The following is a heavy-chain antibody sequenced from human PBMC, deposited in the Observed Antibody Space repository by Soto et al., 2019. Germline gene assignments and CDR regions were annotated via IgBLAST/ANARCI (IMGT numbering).Heavy chain of an antibody. Sequence: GGSLRLSCAASGFTFSSYDMHWVRQATGKGLEWVSAIGTAGDTYYPGSVKGRFTISRENAKNSLYLQMNSLRAEDTAVYYCARDGYYYGSGSYYNGGNYYGMDVWGQGTTVTVSS. V-gene: IGHV3-13*01. CDR3: ARDGYYYGSGSYYNGGNYYGMDV. J-gene: IGHJ6*02. CDR1: GFTFSSYD. D-gene: IGHD3-10*01. CDR2: IGTAGDT.